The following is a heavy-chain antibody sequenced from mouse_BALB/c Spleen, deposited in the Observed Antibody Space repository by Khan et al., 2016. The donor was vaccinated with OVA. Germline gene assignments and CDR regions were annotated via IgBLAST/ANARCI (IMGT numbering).Heavy chain of an antibody. Sequence: QIQLVQSGPELKKPGETVKISCKASGYTFTNYGMNWVKQAPGKGLKWMGWINTYTGEPTYADDFKGRFAFSLETSASTAYLQINNLKNEETATYFGARPPYFSYVMVYWGQGTSVTVSS. CDR1: GYTFTNYG. CDR3: ARPPYFSYVMVY. CDR2: INTYTGEP. V-gene: IGHV9-3-1*01. J-gene: IGHJ4*01. D-gene: IGHD2-10*01.